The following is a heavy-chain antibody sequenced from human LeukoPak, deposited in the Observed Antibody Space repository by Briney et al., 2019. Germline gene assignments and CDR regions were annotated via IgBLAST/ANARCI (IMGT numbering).Heavy chain of an antibody. CDR2: IKQDGSEK. CDR3: ARDSRNDFDFQH. Sequence: GGSLRLSCAASGFTFSSYWMSWVRQAPGKGLEWVANIKQDGSEKYYVDSVKGRFTISRDNTNNSLYLQMNSLRAEDTAVYYCARDSRNDFDFQHWGQGTLVTVSS. D-gene: IGHD2-21*02. J-gene: IGHJ1*01. CDR1: GFTFSSYW. V-gene: IGHV3-7*05.